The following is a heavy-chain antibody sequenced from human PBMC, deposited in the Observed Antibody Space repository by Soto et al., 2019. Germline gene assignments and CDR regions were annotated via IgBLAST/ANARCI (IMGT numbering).Heavy chain of an antibody. V-gene: IGHV4-59*12. J-gene: IGHJ4*02. CDR3: ARGDTYFDY. D-gene: IGHD5-18*01. CDR2: IYHTAST. Sequence: SETLSLTCTVSGGSISSYYWSCIRQPPSKGLEWIGHIYHTASTNYNPSLKSRVTMSVDTSKNQFSLKLTSVTAADTAVYYCARGDTYFDYWGQGTMVTVSS. CDR1: GGSISSYY.